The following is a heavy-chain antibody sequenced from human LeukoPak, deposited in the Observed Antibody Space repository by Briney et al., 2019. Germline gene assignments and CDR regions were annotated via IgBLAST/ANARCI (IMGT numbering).Heavy chain of an antibody. Sequence: MPSETLSLTCAVYGGSFSGYYWSWIRQPPGKGLEWIGYIYYSGSTNYNPSLKSRVTISVDTSKNQFSLKLSSVTAADTAVYYCARVTYYDILTGPFFDYWGQGTLVTVSS. CDR1: GGSFSGYY. V-gene: IGHV4-59*01. D-gene: IGHD3-9*01. CDR2: IYYSGST. CDR3: ARVTYYDILTGPFFDY. J-gene: IGHJ4*02.